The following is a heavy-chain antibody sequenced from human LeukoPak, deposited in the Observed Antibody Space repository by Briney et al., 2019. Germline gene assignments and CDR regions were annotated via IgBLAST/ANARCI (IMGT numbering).Heavy chain of an antibody. J-gene: IGHJ4*02. CDR1: GFTFRTYG. CDR3: AKASEFGEPRYFDY. D-gene: IGHD3-10*01. Sequence: GGSLRLSCTASGFTFRTYGMHWVRQAPGKGLEWVSFISSSSYTMYYADSVKGRFTISRDNSKNTLYLQMNSLRAEDTAVYYCAKASEFGEPRYFDYWGQGTLVTVSS. CDR2: ISSSSYTM. V-gene: IGHV3-48*01.